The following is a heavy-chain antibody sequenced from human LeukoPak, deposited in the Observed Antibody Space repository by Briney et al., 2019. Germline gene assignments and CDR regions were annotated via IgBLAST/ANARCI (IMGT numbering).Heavy chain of an antibody. D-gene: IGHD1-26*01. V-gene: IGHV3-15*01. CDR1: GFTFSSYS. J-gene: IGHJ4*02. CDR2: IKTKTDDGAT. CDR3: TTYAGATAY. Sequence: GGSLRLSCAASGFTFSSYSMIWVRQAPGKGLEWVGRIKTKTDDGATDYSAPVKARFTISRDDSKTTLYLQMNGLKTEDTAIYYCTTYAGATAYWGQGTLVTVSS.